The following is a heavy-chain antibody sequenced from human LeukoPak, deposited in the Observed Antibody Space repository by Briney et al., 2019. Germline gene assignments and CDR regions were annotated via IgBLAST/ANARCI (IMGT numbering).Heavy chain of an antibody. D-gene: IGHD1-26*01. CDR3: AKDPRGSGNYIDY. CDR1: GFTFSSYA. V-gene: IGHV3-23*01. J-gene: IGHJ4*02. CDR2: ISGSGGGT. Sequence: GGSLRLSCAASGFTFSSYAMSWVRQAPGKGLEWVSVISGSGGGTYYADSVKGRFTISRDNSKNTLHLQMNTLRAEDTAIYYCAKDPRGSGNYIDYWGQWTLVTVSS.